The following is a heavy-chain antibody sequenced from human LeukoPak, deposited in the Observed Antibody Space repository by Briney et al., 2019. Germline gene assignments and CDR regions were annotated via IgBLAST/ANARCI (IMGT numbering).Heavy chain of an antibody. J-gene: IGHJ4*02. CDR1: GFTFSNYW. CDR2: INADGSST. V-gene: IGHV3-74*01. CDR3: ARGGGATLARY. D-gene: IGHD1-26*01. Sequence: GGSLRLSCAACGFTFSNYWVHWVRQAPGKGLVWVSRINADGSSTSYADSVKGRFTISRDNAKNTLFLQMNSLRAEDTAVYYCARGGGATLARYWGQGTLVTVSS.